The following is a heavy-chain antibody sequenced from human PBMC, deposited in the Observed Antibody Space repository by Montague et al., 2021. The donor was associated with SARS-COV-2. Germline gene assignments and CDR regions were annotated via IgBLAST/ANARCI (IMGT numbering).Heavy chain of an antibody. Sequence: SETLSLTCNVSGDSITNTRYFWGWIRQPPGKALEWIGSIYHNGKTYYNPSLERRALLSIDTSKNQFSLRLPSAIASDTAVYYCAVELNYFFDYWGQGFLVSVSS. D-gene: IGHD1-7*01. V-gene: IGHV4-39*01. CDR1: GDSITNTRYF. J-gene: IGHJ4*02. CDR3: AVELNYFFDY. CDR2: IYHNGKT.